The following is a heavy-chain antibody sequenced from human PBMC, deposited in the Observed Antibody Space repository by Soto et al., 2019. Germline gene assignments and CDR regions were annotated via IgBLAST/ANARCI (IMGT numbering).Heavy chain of an antibody. CDR3: ARANYDFWSGYSGYFDY. Sequence: SETLSLTCTVSGGSISSSSYYWGWIRQPPGKGLEWIGSIYYSGSTYYNPSLKSRVTISVDTSKNQFSLKLSSVTAADTAVYYCARANYDFWSGYSGYFDYWGQGTLVTVSS. CDR1: GGSISSSSYY. CDR2: IYYSGST. V-gene: IGHV4-39*07. D-gene: IGHD3-3*01. J-gene: IGHJ4*02.